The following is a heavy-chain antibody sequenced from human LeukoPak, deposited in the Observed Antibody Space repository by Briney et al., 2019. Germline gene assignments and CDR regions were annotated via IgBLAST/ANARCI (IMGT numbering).Heavy chain of an antibody. V-gene: IGHV4-30-4*01. D-gene: IGHD2-8*01. CDR3: ARETRLRYCTNGVCHRP. CDR1: GGSISSGDYY. CDR2: IYYSGST. J-gene: IGHJ5*02. Sequence: SETLSLTCTVSGGSISSGDYYWSWIRQPPGKGLEWIGYIYYSGSTYYNPSLKSRVTISVDTSKNQFSLKLSSVTAADTAVYYCARETRLRYCTNGVCHRPWGQGTLVTVSS.